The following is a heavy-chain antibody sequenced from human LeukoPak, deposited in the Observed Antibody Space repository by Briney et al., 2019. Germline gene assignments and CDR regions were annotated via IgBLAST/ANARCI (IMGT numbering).Heavy chain of an antibody. Sequence: GGSLRLSCAASGFTFSSYGMHWVRQAPGKGLEWVAVISYDGSNNYYADSVKGRFTISRDNSKNTLYLQMNSLRAEDTAVYYCAKGEIPPVPSYYDSSGSPFDYWGQGTLVTVSS. CDR3: AKGEIPPVPSYYDSSGSPFDY. J-gene: IGHJ4*02. CDR1: GFTFSSYG. V-gene: IGHV3-30*18. CDR2: ISYDGSNN. D-gene: IGHD3-22*01.